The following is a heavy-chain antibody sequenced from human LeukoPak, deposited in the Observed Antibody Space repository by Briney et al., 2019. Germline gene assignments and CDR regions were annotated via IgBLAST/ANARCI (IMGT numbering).Heavy chain of an antibody. J-gene: IGHJ4*02. CDR2: ISSSGSTI. CDR1: GFTFSDYY. V-gene: IGHV3-11*01. CDR3: ARVIVDRVVVTLYFDY. Sequence: PGGSLRLSCASSGFTFSDYYMSWIRQAPGKGLEWVSYISSSGSTIYYADSVKGRFTISRDNAKNSLYMQMHSLRAEDTAVYYCARVIVDRVVVTLYFDYWGQGTLVTVSS. D-gene: IGHD3-22*01.